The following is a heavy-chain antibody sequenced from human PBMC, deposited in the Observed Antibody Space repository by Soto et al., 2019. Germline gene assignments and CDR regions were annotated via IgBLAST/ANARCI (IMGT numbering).Heavy chain of an antibody. CDR1: GYSFTSYW. Sequence: GESLKISCKGSGYSFTSYWIGWVRQLPGKGLEWMGIIYPGDSNTKYSPSFQGQVTISADKSISTVYLQWSSLEASDTAMYYCARRLGYCSGISCLRPFDNWGQGTLVTVSS. CDR3: ARRLGYCSGISCLRPFDN. D-gene: IGHD2-2*01. V-gene: IGHV5-51*01. J-gene: IGHJ4*02. CDR2: IYPGDSNT.